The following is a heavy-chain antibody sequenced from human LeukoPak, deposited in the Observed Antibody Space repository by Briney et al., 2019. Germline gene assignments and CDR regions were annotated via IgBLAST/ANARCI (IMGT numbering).Heavy chain of an antibody. CDR1: GYSISSGYY. D-gene: IGHD3-9*01. V-gene: IGHV4-38-2*02. J-gene: IGHJ6*03. Sequence: SETLSLTCTVSGYSISSGYYWGWIRQPPGKGLEWIGSIYYSGSTYYNPSLKSRVTISVDTSKNQFSLKLSSVTAADTAVYYCARHSRSEGYFDWLTIPYYYYYMDVWGKGTTVTISS. CDR2: IYYSGST. CDR3: ARHSRSEGYFDWLTIPYYYYYMDV.